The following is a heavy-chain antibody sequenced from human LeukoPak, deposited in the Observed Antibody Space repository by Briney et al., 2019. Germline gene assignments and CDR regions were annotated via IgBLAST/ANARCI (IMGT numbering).Heavy chain of an antibody. D-gene: IGHD3-22*01. V-gene: IGHV3-30*18. Sequence: PGGSLRLSCAASGFTFSSYGMHWVRQAPGKGLEWVAVISYDGSNKYYADSVKGRFTISRDNSKNTLYLQMNSLRAEDTAVYYCAKDSALSTMIVVVTSSYFDYWGQGTLVTVSS. CDR1: GFTFSSYG. J-gene: IGHJ4*02. CDR3: AKDSALSTMIVVVTSSYFDY. CDR2: ISYDGSNK.